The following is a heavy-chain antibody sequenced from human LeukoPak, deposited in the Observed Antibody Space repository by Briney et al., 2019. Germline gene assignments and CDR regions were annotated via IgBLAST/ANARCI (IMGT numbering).Heavy chain of an antibody. Sequence: PSETLSLTCTVSDGSISSSSYYWGWIRQPPGKGQEWIGSIYYSGSTYYSPSLKSRVTLSVDTSKNQFSLKLSSVTAADTAVYYCARRRLGETTTANWFDPWGQGTLVTVSS. D-gene: IGHD1-7*01. CDR2: IYYSGST. CDR3: ARRRLGETTTANWFDP. J-gene: IGHJ5*02. V-gene: IGHV4-39*01. CDR1: DGSISSSSYY.